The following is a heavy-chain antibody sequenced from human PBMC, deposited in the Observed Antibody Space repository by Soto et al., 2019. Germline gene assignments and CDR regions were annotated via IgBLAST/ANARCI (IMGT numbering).Heavy chain of an antibody. CDR2: IGVSGDTT. CDR1: GFTFSSYA. J-gene: IGHJ4*02. D-gene: IGHD3-10*01. V-gene: IGHV3-23*01. CDR3: ARVRRFGELRSLY. Sequence: EVQLLESGGGLVQPGGSLRLSCAASGFTFSSYAMSCVRQAPGNGLEWVSAIGVSGDTTYYADSVKGRCTISRDNSKNRLYLQMGSRRAEETAVYYCARVRRFGELRSLYWGQGTLVTVSS.